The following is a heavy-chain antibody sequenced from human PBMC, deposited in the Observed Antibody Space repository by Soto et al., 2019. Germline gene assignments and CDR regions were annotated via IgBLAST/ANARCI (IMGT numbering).Heavy chain of an antibody. V-gene: IGHV3-21*01. D-gene: IGHD2-2*02. CDR1: GFTFSSYS. Sequence: GGSLRLSCAASGFTFSSYSMNWVRQAPGEGLEWVSSISSSSSCIYYADSVKGRFTISRDNAKNSLYLQMNSLRAEDTAVYYCASDSRYCSSTSCYTFDYWGQGTLVTVSS. CDR3: ASDSRYCSSTSCYTFDY. J-gene: IGHJ4*02. CDR2: ISSSSSCI.